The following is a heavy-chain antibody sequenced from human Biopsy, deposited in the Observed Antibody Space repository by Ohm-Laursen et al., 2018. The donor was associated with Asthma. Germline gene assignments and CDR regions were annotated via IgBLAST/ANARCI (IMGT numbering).Heavy chain of an antibody. V-gene: IGHV3-53*01. D-gene: IGHD5-24*01. CDR2: IYSGGTS. CDR3: AKESRRDGYNRRNYYFDY. CDR1: GFTVSRDH. J-gene: IGHJ4*02. Sequence: SLRLSCAALGFTVSRDHMFWVRQAPGKGLEWVSVIYSGGTSHTADSVRGRFTISRDFSKNTLHLQMHSLRAEDTAVYYCAKESRRDGYNRRNYYFDYWGQGTLVTVSS.